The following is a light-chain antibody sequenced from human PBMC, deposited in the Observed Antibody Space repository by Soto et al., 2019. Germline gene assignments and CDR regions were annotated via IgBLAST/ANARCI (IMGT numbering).Light chain of an antibody. V-gene: IGKV1-27*01. J-gene: IGKJ5*01. CDR2: AAS. CDR1: QGISKS. Sequence: DIQMTQSPSSLSASVVDRVTITCRASQGISKSLAWYQQKPGKVPKLLIYAASILQSGVPSRFSGSGSGTDLTLTISSLQPEDVATYYGQKYNSAPITFGQGTRLEIK. CDR3: QKYNSAPIT.